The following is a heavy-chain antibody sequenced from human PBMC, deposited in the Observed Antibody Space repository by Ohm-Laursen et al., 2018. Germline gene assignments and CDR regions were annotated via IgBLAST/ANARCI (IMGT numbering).Heavy chain of an antibody. Sequence: GSLRLSCTASGFTFSSYAMTWVRQAPGRGLEWVSSISPLGDYIYYADSVKGRFTFSRDNSKNTLYLQMNSLRAEDTAVYYCAIQDRQATLAVANSFGPWGQGTLVTVSS. CDR1: GFTFSSYA. CDR3: AIQDRQATLAVANSFGP. CDR2: ISPLGDYI. J-gene: IGHJ5*02. V-gene: IGHV3-23*01. D-gene: IGHD6-19*01.